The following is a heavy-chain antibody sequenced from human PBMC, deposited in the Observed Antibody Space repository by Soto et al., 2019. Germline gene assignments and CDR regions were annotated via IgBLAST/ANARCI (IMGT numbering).Heavy chain of an antibody. CDR2: ISGDGGST. V-gene: IGHV3-23*01. CDR1: GLTFSNYA. D-gene: IGHD1-26*01. CDR3: AKLVDYDY. J-gene: IGHJ4*02. Sequence: GSLRLSCAASGLTFSNYAMSWVRQAPGKGLEWVSTISGDGGSTYYADSVKGRFTISRDNSKYTLYLQMNSLRVEDTALFYCAKLVDYDYWGQGTLVTVSS.